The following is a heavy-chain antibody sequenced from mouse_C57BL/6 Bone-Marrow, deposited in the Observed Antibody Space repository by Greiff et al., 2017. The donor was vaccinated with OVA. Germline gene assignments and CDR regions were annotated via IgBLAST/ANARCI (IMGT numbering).Heavy chain of an antibody. CDR2: LDPSDSYP. CDR1: GYTFTSYW. Sequence: QVQLKESGAELVRPGTSVKLSCKASGYTFTSYWMHWVKQRPGQGLEWIGVLDPSDSYPNYNQQFKGKATLTVDTASSTAYMQLSSLTSEDSAVYYCAREDGDVGNWYFDVWGTGTTVTVSS. D-gene: IGHD1-2*01. CDR3: AREDGDVGNWYFDV. J-gene: IGHJ1*03. V-gene: IGHV1-59*01.